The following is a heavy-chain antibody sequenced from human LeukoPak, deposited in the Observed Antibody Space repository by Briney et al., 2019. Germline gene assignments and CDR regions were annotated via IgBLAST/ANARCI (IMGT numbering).Heavy chain of an antibody. V-gene: IGHV4-59*01. J-gene: IGHJ4*02. D-gene: IGHD3-10*01. CDR3: ARGRPVFGRNYGSDWGSSHGY. CDR2: IYYSGST. CDR1: GGSISSYY. Sequence: SETLSLTCTVSGGSISSYYWSWIRQPPGKGLEWIGYIYYSGSTNYNPSLKSRVTISVDTSKNQFSLKLSSVTAADTAVYYCARGRPVFGRNYGSDWGSSHGYWGQGTLVTVSS.